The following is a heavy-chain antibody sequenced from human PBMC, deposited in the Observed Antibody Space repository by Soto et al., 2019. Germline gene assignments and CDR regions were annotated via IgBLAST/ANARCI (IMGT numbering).Heavy chain of an antibody. CDR1: GFTFSSYG. J-gene: IGHJ4*02. Sequence: QVQLVESGGGVVQPGRSLRLSCAASGFTFSSYGMHWVRQAPGKGLEWVAVIWYDGSNKYYADSVKGRFTISRDNSKNTLYLQMNSLRAEDTAVYYCARENGSYYFDYWGQGTLVTVSS. CDR2: IWYDGSNK. V-gene: IGHV3-33*01. CDR3: ARENGSYYFDY. D-gene: IGHD1-26*01.